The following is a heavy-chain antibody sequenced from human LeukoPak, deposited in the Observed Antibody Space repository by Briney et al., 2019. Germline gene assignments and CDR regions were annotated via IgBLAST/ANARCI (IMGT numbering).Heavy chain of an antibody. V-gene: IGHV3-7*04. Sequence: GGSLRLSCATSGFTFSRFWMSGVRQAPGKGLERVANIKEDGSEKYYVDSVKGRFTIYRDNAKNSLYLQMDSLRAEDTAVYYCARGTIAAAGYYYFDYWGQGTQVTVSS. J-gene: IGHJ4*02. D-gene: IGHD6-13*01. CDR3: ARGTIAAAGYYYFDY. CDR2: IKEDGSEK. CDR1: GFTFSRFW.